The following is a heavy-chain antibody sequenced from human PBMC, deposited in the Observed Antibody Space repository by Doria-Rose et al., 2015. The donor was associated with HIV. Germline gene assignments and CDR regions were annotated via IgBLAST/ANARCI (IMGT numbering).Heavy chain of an antibody. V-gene: IGHV2-26*01. D-gene: IGHD6-13*01. CDR2: TFSDDER. Sequence: QVQLVQSGPVLVKPTETLTLTCTVSGVSLSSPGMGVSWIRQPPGKALEWLANTFSDDERSYKTSLKSRLTISKGTSKSQAVLTMTDMDPVDTATYYCARIKSSRWYHKYYFDFWGQGTLVIVSA. J-gene: IGHJ4*02. CDR1: GVSLSSPGMG. CDR3: ARIKSSRWYHKYYFDF.